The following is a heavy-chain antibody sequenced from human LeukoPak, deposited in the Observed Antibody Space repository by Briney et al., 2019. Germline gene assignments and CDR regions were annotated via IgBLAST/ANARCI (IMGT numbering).Heavy chain of an antibody. J-gene: IGHJ6*03. CDR1: GYTFTSYD. CDR3: AREVKRESFLGRKNYYYYMDV. CDR2: MNPNSGNT. D-gene: IGHD3-10*01. Sequence: ASVKVSCKASGYTFTSYDINWVRQATGQGLEWMGWMNPNSGNTGYAQKFQGRVTITRNTSISTAYMELSRLRSDDTAVYYCAREVKRESFLGRKNYYYYMDVWGKGTTVTVSS. V-gene: IGHV1-8*03.